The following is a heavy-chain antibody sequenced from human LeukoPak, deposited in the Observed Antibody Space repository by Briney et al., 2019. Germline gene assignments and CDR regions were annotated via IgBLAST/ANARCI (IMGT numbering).Heavy chain of an antibody. V-gene: IGHV1-69*06. J-gene: IGHJ4*02. Sequence: GSTVKVSCKASGGTFSIYAISWVRQAPGQGLEWIGGIIPIFVTTNYAQKCQGRVTITEDKLTSTAYMELSSLRSEDTAVYYCARESRGSSSALDYWGQGTLVTVSS. CDR1: GGTFSIYA. CDR2: IIPIFVTT. CDR3: ARESRGSSSALDY. D-gene: IGHD6-13*01.